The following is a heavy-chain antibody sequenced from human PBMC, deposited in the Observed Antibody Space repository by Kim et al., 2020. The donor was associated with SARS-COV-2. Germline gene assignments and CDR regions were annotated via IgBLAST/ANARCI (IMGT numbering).Heavy chain of an antibody. J-gene: IGHJ4*02. CDR2: ISGDSGKS. CDR3: AKITGIFSIGSVF. Sequence: GGSLRLSCAVSGFSFSNYAMTWVRQAPGKGLEWVSSISGDSGKSYYANSVKGRFTISRDNSKSTLYLQMDSLRAEDTAVYYCAKITGIFSIGSVFWGQGTLVTVSS. D-gene: IGHD3-10*01. CDR1: GFSFSNYA. V-gene: IGHV3-23*01.